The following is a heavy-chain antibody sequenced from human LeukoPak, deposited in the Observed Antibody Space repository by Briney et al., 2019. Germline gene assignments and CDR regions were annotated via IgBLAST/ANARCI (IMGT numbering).Heavy chain of an antibody. CDR2: INGNGGST. CDR3: ARGRNYYGTSGYYYGDAFDI. D-gene: IGHD3-22*01. J-gene: IGHJ3*02. Sequence: GGSLRLSCAASGFSFDDYGMYWVRQAPGKGLEGVSGINGNGGSTGYADSMKGRFTISRDNAKNALYLQMNSLRDEDTALYHCARGRNYYGTSGYYYGDAFDIWGRGTMVTVSS. V-gene: IGHV3-20*01. CDR1: GFSFDDYG.